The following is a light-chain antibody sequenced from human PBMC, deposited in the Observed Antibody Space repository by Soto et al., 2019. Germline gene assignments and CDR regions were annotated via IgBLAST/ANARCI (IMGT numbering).Light chain of an antibody. J-gene: IGLJ2*01. CDR1: NVGQRR. CDR3: QVWHTSAGGV. Sequence: SYELTQPLSVSVALGQTARITCGGDNVGQRRVHWYQQRPGQAPVLVIYSDNNRPSGIPERFSGSNSGNTATLTISGAQGGDEADYSCQVWHTSAGGVFGGMTKLTVL. V-gene: IGLV3-9*02. CDR2: SDN.